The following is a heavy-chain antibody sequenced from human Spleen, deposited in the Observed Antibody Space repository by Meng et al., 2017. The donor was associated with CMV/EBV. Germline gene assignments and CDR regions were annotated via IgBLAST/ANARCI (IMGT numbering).Heavy chain of an antibody. J-gene: IGHJ4*02. CDR1: GFTVSSNY. Sequence: GGSLRLSCAASGFTVSSNYMSWVRQAPGKGLEWVSAISASGGSTYYADSVKGRFTISRDNSKNTLYLQMNSLRAEDTAVYYCAKCVLMDYFEYCGQGTLVTVSS. V-gene: IGHV3-23*01. D-gene: IGHD2-8*01. CDR2: ISASGGST. CDR3: AKCVLMDYFEY.